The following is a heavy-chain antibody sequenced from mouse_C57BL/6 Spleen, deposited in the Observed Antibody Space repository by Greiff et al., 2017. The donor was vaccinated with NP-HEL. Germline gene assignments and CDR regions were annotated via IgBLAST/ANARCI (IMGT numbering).Heavy chain of an antibody. J-gene: IGHJ1*03. CDR2: IDPSDSYT. V-gene: IGHV1-59*01. CDR1: GYTFTSYW. CDR3: ARSRYDYDWYFDV. D-gene: IGHD2-4*01. Sequence: VQLQQPGAELVRPGTSVKLSCKASGYTFTSYWMHWVKQRPGQGLEWIGVIDPSDSYTNYNQKFKGKATLTVDTSSSTAYMQLSSLTSEDSAVYYCARSRYDYDWYFDVWGTGTTVTVSS.